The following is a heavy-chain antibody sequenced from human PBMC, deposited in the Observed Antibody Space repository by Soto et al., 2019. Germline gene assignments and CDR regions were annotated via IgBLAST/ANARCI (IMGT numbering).Heavy chain of an antibody. V-gene: IGHV1-46*01. CDR2: INPNSGST. D-gene: IGHD2-2*01. CDR1: GDSVTSDY. Sequence: AAVKVSCNACGDSVTSDYMHWVRQAPGQGLEGMGIINPNSGSTTYAQKFQGRVTMTRDTSTSTFSMELTSLTSGDTAVYYCARAAIGYCSSTPCYLYSYVMDVWGQGTTVTV. J-gene: IGHJ6*02. CDR3: ARAAIGYCSSTPCYLYSYVMDV.